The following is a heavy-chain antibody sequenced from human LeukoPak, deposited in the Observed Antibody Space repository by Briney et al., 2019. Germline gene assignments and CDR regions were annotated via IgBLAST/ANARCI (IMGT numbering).Heavy chain of an antibody. CDR1: GYTFTSYD. CDR2: MNPNSGNT. D-gene: IGHD6-19*01. J-gene: IGHJ4*02. V-gene: IGHV1-8*01. CDR3: ARDSPFGHSSGWHHFDY. Sequence: GASVKVSCKASGYTFTSYDINWARQATGQGLEWMGWMNPNSGNTGYAQKFQGRVTMTRNTSISTAYMELRSLRSDDTAVYYCARDSPFGHSSGWHHFDYWGQGTLVTVSS.